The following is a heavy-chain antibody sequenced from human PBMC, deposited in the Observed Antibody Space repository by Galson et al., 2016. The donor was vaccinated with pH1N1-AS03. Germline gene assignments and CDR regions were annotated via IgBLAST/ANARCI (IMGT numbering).Heavy chain of an antibody. Sequence: SETLSLTCTVSGGSISDSSYYWGWIRQTPGKGLEWIGSIYSGGSTYYNPSLKSRVIISVDTSKNQFSLRLNSVTAADRAMYYCARDLTDYYDSSGYPPHNGFDPWGQGTRVTVSS. CDR2: IYSGGST. J-gene: IGHJ5*02. V-gene: IGHV4-39*07. D-gene: IGHD3-22*01. CDR1: GGSISDSSYY. CDR3: ARDLTDYYDSSGYPPHNGFDP.